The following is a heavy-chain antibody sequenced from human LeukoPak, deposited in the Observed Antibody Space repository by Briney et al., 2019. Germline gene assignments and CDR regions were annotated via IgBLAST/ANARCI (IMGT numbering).Heavy chain of an antibody. CDR2: ISGGTT. CDR1: GFTFGDYL. J-gene: IGHJ4*02. CDR3: SRGSGWLSVY. Sequence: GRSLRLSCTASGFTFGDYLMSWFRQAPGKGLEWIGFISGGTTEYAASVKGRFTISRDDSTSIAYLQMNSLTSEDTAVYYCSRGSGWLSVYWGQGTLVTVSS. V-gene: IGHV3-49*03. D-gene: IGHD6-19*01.